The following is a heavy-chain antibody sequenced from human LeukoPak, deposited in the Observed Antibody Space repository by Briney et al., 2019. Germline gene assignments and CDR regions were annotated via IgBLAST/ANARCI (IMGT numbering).Heavy chain of an antibody. V-gene: IGHV1-24*01. J-gene: IGHJ6*03. D-gene: IGHD6-19*01. CDR1: GYTLTELS. Sequence: GASVKVSCKVSGYTLTELSMHWVRQAPGKGLEWMGGFDPEDGETIYAQKFQGRVTMTEDTSTDTAYMELSRLRSDDTAVYYCARAISSGWQKRTTYYYYYMDVWGKGTTVTISS. CDR2: FDPEDGET. CDR3: ARAISSGWQKRTTYYYYYMDV.